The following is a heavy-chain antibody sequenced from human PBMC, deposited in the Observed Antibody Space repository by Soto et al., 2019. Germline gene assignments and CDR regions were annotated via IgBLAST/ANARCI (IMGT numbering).Heavy chain of an antibody. V-gene: IGHV3-23*01. CDR2: ISGNGVST. Sequence: EVLLLESGGGLVQPGGSLRLSCAASGFSFSNKAMNWVRQAPGKGLEWVSIISGNGVSTYYTDSLKGRFTISRDNSKNMVYLEMNSLRVEDTAVYYCAKENGFQFINLGASGFDYWGQGSLVSVSS. D-gene: IGHD2-21*01. CDR1: GFSFSNKA. CDR3: AKENGFQFINLGASGFDY. J-gene: IGHJ4*02.